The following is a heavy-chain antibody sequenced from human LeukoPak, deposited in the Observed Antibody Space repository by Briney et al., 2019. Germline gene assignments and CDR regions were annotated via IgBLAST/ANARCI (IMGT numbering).Heavy chain of an antibody. CDR1: GGSISSGSYY. CDR3: ASQRMVRGVIFDY. Sequence: SETLSLTCTVSGGSISSGSYYWSWIRQPAGKGLEWIGRIYTSGSTNYNPSLKSRVTISVDTSKNQFSLKLSSVTAADTAVYYCASQRMVRGVIFDYWGQGTLVTVSS. V-gene: IGHV4-61*02. J-gene: IGHJ4*02. CDR2: IYTSGST. D-gene: IGHD3-10*01.